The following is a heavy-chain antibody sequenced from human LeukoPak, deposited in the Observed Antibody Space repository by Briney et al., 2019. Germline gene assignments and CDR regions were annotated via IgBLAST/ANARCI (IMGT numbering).Heavy chain of an antibody. CDR1: GFTFRSYG. CDR2: IRYDGNSN. V-gene: IGHV3-30*02. Sequence: GRSLRLSCAASGFTFRSYGMHWVRQAPGKGLEWVAFIRYDGNSNYYADSVKGRFTISRDNSRSTLYLQMNSLRAEDTAVYYCAKEEVISGNHGVYFDYWGQGTLVTVSS. D-gene: IGHD3-22*01. J-gene: IGHJ4*02. CDR3: AKEEVISGNHGVYFDY.